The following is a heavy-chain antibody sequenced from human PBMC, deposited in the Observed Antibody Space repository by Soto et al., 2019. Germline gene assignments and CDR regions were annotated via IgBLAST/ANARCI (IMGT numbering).Heavy chain of an antibody. CDR2: ISSSSSYI. Sequence: EVQLVESGGGLVKPGGSLRLSCAASGFTFSSYSMNWVRQAPGKGLEWVSSISSSSSYIYYADSVKGRFTISRDNAKNSLYLQMNSLRAEDTAVYYCAREIVVVPAAMSGYWVQGTLVIVSS. CDR1: GFTFSSYS. D-gene: IGHD2-2*01. V-gene: IGHV3-21*01. CDR3: AREIVVVPAAMSGY. J-gene: IGHJ4*02.